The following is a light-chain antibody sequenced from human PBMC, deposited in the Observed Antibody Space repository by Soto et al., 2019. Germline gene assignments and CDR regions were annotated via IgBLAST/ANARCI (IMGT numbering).Light chain of an antibody. CDR2: SAS. CDR3: QQYGSSGT. Sequence: DIQMTQSPSSLSASVGDRVTTTCRASQGISNYLAWYQQKPGKVPKLLIYSASALQSGVPSRFSGSGSGTDFTLTISSLQPEDVAVYYCQQYGSSGTFGQGTKVDIK. V-gene: IGKV1-27*01. CDR1: QGISNY. J-gene: IGKJ1*01.